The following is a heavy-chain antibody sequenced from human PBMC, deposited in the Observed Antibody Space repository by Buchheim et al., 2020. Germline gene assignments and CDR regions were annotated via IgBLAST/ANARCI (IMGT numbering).Heavy chain of an antibody. D-gene: IGHD5-12*01. CDR2: ISWDGGST. CDR1: GFTFDDYA. Sequence: EVQLVESGGVVVQPGGSLRLSCAASGFTFDDYAMHWVRQAPGKGLEWVSLISWDGGSTYYADSVKGRFPISRDNSKNSLYLSMNSLRAEDTALYYCAKDKGSGYYTQGYFDYWGQGTL. J-gene: IGHJ4*02. V-gene: IGHV3-43D*03. CDR3: AKDKGSGYYTQGYFDY.